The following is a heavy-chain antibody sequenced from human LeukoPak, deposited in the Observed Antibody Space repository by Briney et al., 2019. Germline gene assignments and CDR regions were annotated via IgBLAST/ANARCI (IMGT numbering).Heavy chain of an antibody. CDR3: AREGWATIFGVVITGSAFDI. J-gene: IGHJ3*02. Sequence: ASVKVSCKASGYTFTSYGISWVRQAPGQGLEWMGWISAYNGNTNYAQKLQGRVTMTTDTSTSTAYMELRSLRSDDTAVYYCAREGWATIFGVVITGSAFDIWGQGTMATVSS. CDR1: GYTFTSYG. CDR2: ISAYNGNT. D-gene: IGHD3-3*01. V-gene: IGHV1-18*01.